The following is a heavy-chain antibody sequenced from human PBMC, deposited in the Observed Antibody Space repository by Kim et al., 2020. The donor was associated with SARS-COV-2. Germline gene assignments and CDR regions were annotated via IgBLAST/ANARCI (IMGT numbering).Heavy chain of an antibody. CDR2: ISYRENT. V-gene: IGHV4-30-4*01. CDR3: ARADDALTGDYKGAFDV. J-gene: IGHJ3*01. Sequence: SETLSLTCTVSGGSINSGEFYWNWIRQTPGKGLEWIGYISYRENTYYNPSLKSRVTISVESSKKRFSLKLSSVTVADTAVYFCARADDALTGDYKGAFDV. D-gene: IGHD3-9*01. CDR1: GGSINSGEFY.